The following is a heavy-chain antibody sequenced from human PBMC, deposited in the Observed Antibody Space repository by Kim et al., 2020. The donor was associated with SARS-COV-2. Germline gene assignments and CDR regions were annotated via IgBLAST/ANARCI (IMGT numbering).Heavy chain of an antibody. CDR2: IKGRDDST. J-gene: IGHJ4*02. V-gene: IGHV3-23*01. D-gene: IGHD5-12*01. Sequence: GGSLRLSCIASGFSFSTFDMSWVRQAPGKGLKWVSVIKGRDDSTYYAESVKGRFTVSRDSARNTLYLQMNSLRSDDTAIYYCVKGAWLDYWGPGTLVTVSS. CDR3: VKGAWLDY. CDR1: GFSFSTFD.